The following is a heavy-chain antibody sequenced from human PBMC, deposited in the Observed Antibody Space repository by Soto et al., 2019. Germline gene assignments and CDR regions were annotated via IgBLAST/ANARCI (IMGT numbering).Heavy chain of an antibody. V-gene: IGHV3-21*01. J-gene: IGHJ4*02. Sequence: AVGSLRLSCAATGFTLSSYAMNWVRQTQEKGLEWVSSISSTSSYTHYSDSVKGRFTISRDNANNSLFLQMNSLRAEDTATYYCARDLALAGNYWGQGVLVTVSS. D-gene: IGHD6-19*01. CDR3: ARDLALAGNY. CDR1: GFTLSSYA. CDR2: ISSTSSYT.